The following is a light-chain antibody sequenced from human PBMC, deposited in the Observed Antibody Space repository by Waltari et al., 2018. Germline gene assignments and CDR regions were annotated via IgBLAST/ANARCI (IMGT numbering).Light chain of an antibody. V-gene: IGKV3-20*01. CDR3: QQHGTLPAT. CDR1: QTVGSSS. CDR2: RAS. J-gene: IGKJ1*01. Sequence: EIGLTQSPGTASLSPGERVTLSCRASQTVGSSSLAWYQQKPGQAPRLVIYRASRRATGIPDRFSGSGSGTDFSLTISRLEPEDFAVYYCQQHGTLPATFGQGTKVEIK.